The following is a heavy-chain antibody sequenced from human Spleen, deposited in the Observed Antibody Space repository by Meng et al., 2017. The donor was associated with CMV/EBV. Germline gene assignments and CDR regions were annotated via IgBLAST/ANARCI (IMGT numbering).Heavy chain of an antibody. CDR3: ARARSPTHFDY. J-gene: IGHJ4*02. Sequence: GESLKISCTASGFTFSTYDFHWVRQPTGKGLEWVSSIGTVGDTYSIGSVKGRFIISREDARNSVYLQMNGLRDGDTGLYYCARARSPTHFDYWGQGTLVTVSS. V-gene: IGHV3-13*01. CDR1: GFTFSTYD. CDR2: IGTVGDT.